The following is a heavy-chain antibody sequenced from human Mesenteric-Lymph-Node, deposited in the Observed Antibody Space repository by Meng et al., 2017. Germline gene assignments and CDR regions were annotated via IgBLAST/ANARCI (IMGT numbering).Heavy chain of an antibody. V-gene: IGHV3-9*01. J-gene: IGHJ3*02. CDR3: AKDMENRGASRRGAFDI. D-gene: IGHD1-1*01. CDR2: ISWNSGSM. Sequence: SLKISCAASGFTFDDYAMHWVRQAPGKGLEWVSGISWNSGSMVYVDSVKGRFTISRDNARDSLYLQMNSLRVEDTAFYYCAKDMENRGASRRGAFDIWGQGTMVTVSS. CDR1: GFTFDDYA.